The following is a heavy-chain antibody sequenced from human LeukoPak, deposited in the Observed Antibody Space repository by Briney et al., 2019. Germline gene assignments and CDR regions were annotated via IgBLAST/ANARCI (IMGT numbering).Heavy chain of an antibody. Sequence: PSETLSLTCAVYSVSFSDYYWGWIRQPPGKGREWIGEINHSGSTNYNPSLKSRVTISVDTSKNQFSLKLSSVTSADTAVYYCALLVATGGSADPFDYWCQGTLVTVSA. CDR3: ALLVATGGSADPFDY. CDR2: INHSGST. CDR1: SVSFSDYY. D-gene: IGHD5-12*01. V-gene: IGHV4-34*01. J-gene: IGHJ4*02.